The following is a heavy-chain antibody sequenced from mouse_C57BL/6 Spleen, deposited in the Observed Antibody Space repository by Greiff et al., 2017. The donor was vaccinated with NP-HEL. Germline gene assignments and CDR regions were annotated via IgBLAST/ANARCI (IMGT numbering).Heavy chain of an antibody. J-gene: IGHJ1*03. V-gene: IGHV1-15*01. Sequence: VQLQESGAELVRPGASVKLSCTASGFNIKDYYMHWVKQTPVHGLEWIGAIDPETGGTAYNQKFKGKAILTADKSSSTAYMELRSLTSEDSAVYYCTRLDYGSSHWYFDVWGTGTTVTVSS. D-gene: IGHD1-1*01. CDR2: IDPETGGT. CDR1: GFNIKDYY. CDR3: TRLDYGSSHWYFDV.